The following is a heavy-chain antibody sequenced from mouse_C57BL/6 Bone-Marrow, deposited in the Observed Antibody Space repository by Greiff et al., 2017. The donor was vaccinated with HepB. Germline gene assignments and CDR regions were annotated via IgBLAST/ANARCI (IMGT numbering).Heavy chain of an antibody. J-gene: IGHJ4*01. CDR2: IYPGSGNT. V-gene: IGHV1-76*01. D-gene: IGHD3-3*01. CDR1: GYTFTDYY. CDR3: ARRAHYYAMDY. Sequence: LEESGAELVRPGASVKLSCKASGYTFTDYYINWVKQRPGQGLEWIARIYPGSGNTYYNEKFKGKATLTAEKSSSTAYMQLSSLTSEDSAVYFCARRAHYYAMDYWGQGTSVTVSS.